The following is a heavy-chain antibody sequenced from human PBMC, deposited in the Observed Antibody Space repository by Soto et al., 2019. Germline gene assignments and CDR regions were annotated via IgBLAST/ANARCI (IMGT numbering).Heavy chain of an antibody. CDR2: IYYSGST. Sequence: SQTLSLTCTVSGGSISSGGYYWSWIRQHPGKGLEWIGYIYYSGSTYYNPSLKSRVTISVDTSKNQFSLKLSSVTAADTAVYYCARDRYGAAGTGGFDYWGQGTLVTVSS. V-gene: IGHV4-31*03. CDR3: ARDRYGAAGTGGFDY. D-gene: IGHD6-13*01. J-gene: IGHJ4*02. CDR1: GGSISSGGYY.